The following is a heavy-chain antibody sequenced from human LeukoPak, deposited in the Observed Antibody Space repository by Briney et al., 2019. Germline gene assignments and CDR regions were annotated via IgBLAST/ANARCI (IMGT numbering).Heavy chain of an antibody. J-gene: IGHJ4*02. Sequence: PPGGSLRLSCAASGFSVSGNYLTWVRQAPGRGLEWVSFINIHDDAFYADSVKGRFTVSRDNSKNILDLQMNSLRAEDTAIYYCARGLVYYDTTGSYLAERPYFDSWGQGTLVTVSS. CDR1: GFSVSGNY. D-gene: IGHD3-16*01. CDR2: INIHDDA. V-gene: IGHV3-53*01. CDR3: ARGLVYYDTTGSYLAERPYFDS.